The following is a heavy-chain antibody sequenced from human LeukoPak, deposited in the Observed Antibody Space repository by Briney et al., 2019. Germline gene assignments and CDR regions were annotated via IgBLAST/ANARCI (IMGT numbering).Heavy chain of an antibody. D-gene: IGHD2-15*01. CDR1: GFTFSSYG. J-gene: IGHJ4*02. CDR2: IRYDGSNK. V-gene: IGHV3-30*02. CDR3: ASFVATIRDYFDY. Sequence: PGGSLRLSCAASGFTFSSYGMHWVRQAPGKGLEWVAFIRYDGSNKYYADSVKGRFTISRDNSKNTLYLQMNSLRAEDTAVYYCASFVATIRDYFDYWGQGTLVTVSS.